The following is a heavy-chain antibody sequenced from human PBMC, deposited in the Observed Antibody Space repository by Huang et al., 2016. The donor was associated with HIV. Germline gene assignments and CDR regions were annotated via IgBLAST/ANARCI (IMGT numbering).Heavy chain of an antibody. CDR2: IVGSGGST. CDR3: AKYVHESRGHYIQAFDH. Sequence: EVQLLESGGGLVQPGGSLRLSCAASGFAFSNNAMGWVRQAPGKGRDWVSGIVGSGGSTYYADSVNGRFTISRENSKNTLYLQMNSLTAEDTAVYFCAKYVHESRGHYIQAFDHWGQGTLVTVSS. D-gene: IGHD3-22*01. CDR1: GFAFSNNA. J-gene: IGHJ4*02. V-gene: IGHV3-23*01.